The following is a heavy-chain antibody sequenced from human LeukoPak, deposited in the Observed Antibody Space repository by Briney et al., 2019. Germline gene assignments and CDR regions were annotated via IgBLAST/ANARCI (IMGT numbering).Heavy chain of an antibody. CDR3: ARLIGYCSSTSCYANYFDY. Sequence: GESLKISCKGSGYSFTSYWIGWVRQMPGKVLEWMGIIYPGDSDTRYSPSFQGQVTISADKSISTAYLQWSSLKASDTAMYYCARLIGYCSSTSCYANYFDYWGQGTLVTVSS. CDR1: GYSFTSYW. J-gene: IGHJ4*02. D-gene: IGHD2-2*03. CDR2: IYPGDSDT. V-gene: IGHV5-51*01.